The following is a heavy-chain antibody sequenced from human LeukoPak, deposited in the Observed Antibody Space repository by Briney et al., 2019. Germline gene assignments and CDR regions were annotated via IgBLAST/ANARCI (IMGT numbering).Heavy chain of an antibody. V-gene: IGHV3-74*01. Sequence: GGSLRLSCAASGFTFPDYWMHWVRQAPGKGLVWVSRINGDGSDTTYADSVQGRFTISRDNAKNTLYLQMNRLTAEDTAVYYCATMAPGPWGQGTLVTVSS. D-gene: IGHD4/OR15-4a*01. CDR2: INGDGSDT. CDR3: ATMAPGP. J-gene: IGHJ5*02. CDR1: GFTFPDYW.